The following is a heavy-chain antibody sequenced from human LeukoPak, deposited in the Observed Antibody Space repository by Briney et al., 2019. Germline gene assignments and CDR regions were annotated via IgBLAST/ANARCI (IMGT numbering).Heavy chain of an antibody. V-gene: IGHV4-59*11. CDR3: ARMPWGSGYFDY. J-gene: IGHJ4*02. CDR2: IYYSGST. D-gene: IGHD7-27*01. Sequence: SQTLSLTCTVSGGSISSHCWSWIRQPPGKGLEWIGYIYYSGSTNYNPSLKSRVTISVDTSKNQFSLKLSSVTAADTAVYYCARMPWGSGYFDYWGQGTLVTVSS. CDR1: GGSISSHC.